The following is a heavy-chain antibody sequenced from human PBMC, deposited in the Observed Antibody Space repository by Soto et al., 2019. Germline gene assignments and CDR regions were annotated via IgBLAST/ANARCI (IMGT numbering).Heavy chain of an antibody. J-gene: IGHJ3*02. CDR3: ARVGATTRAFDI. CDR2: IYSGGTT. V-gene: IGHV4-59*01. D-gene: IGHD1-26*01. Sequence: SETLSLTCTVSGGSISSYYWSWIRQPPGKGLEWIGFIYSGGTTYYSPSLKSRITISVDTSQNQFSLYLTSVTPADTAIYYCARVGATTRAFDIWGQGTMVTVS. CDR1: GGSISSYY.